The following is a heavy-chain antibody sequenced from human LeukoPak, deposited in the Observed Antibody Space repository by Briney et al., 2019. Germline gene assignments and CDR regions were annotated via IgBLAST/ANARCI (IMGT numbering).Heavy chain of an antibody. Sequence: GGSLRLSCAASGFSFRNYVMSWVRQAPAKGLEWVSSIISTGGTTYYADSVRGRFTLSRDNSKNTLYLQMTNLRDDDTAIYYCAKDLGTRFPPVANDYWGQGTLVTVSS. CDR2: IISTGGTT. CDR3: AKDLGTRFPPVANDY. CDR1: GFSFRNYV. J-gene: IGHJ4*02. D-gene: IGHD2-21*01. V-gene: IGHV3-23*01.